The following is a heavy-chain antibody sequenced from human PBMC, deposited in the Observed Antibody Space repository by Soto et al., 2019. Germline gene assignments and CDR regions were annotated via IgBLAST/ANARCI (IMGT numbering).Heavy chain of an antibody. CDR3: ARAHYDFWSGPPHGYMDV. Sequence: ASVKVSCKASGYTFTSYDINWVRQATGQGLEWMGWMNPNSGNTGYAQKFQGRVTMTRNTSISTAYMELSSLRSEDTAVYYCARAHYDFWSGPPHGYMDVWGKGTTVTVSS. J-gene: IGHJ6*03. D-gene: IGHD3-3*01. CDR1: GYTFTSYD. CDR2: MNPNSGNT. V-gene: IGHV1-8*01.